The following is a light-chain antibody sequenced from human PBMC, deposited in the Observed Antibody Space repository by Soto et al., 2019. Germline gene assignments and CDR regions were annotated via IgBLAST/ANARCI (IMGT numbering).Light chain of an antibody. Sequence: DLQMTQSPPSLAASVGERVTITCQASQDLTNYLNWYQQKPGQAPKLLIYDTVTLEEGVPSRFSGGGSVTDFTFTINGLQPEDAAIYSCQQYVNLPYTFGQGTKLEIK. V-gene: IGKV1-33*01. CDR2: DTV. CDR3: QQYVNLPYT. J-gene: IGKJ2*01. CDR1: QDLTNY.